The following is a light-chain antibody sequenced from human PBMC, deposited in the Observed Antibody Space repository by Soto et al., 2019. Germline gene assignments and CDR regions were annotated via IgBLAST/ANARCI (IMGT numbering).Light chain of an antibody. Sequence: QSVLTQPASVSGSPGQSITISCTGTSSDVGGYNYVSWYQQHPGKAPKLMIYEVSNRPSGVSNRFSGSKSGNTASLTISGLQAEDEADYYCRSYTSSSTRVVFGGGTQLTVL. CDR2: EVS. V-gene: IGLV2-14*01. CDR1: SSDVGGYNY. J-gene: IGLJ2*01. CDR3: RSYTSSSTRVV.